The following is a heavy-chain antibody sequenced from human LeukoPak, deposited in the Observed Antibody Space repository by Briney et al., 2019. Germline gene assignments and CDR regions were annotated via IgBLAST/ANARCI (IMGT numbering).Heavy chain of an antibody. Sequence: SETLSLTCAVSGYSISRGYSWAWVRPPPGKGLEWIGSFHHSGSTFYNPSLKSRVTISADRSKNQFYLRLSSVTAADTAVYSCARFDYVWETHGMDAFDIWGQGTMVTVSS. D-gene: IGHD3-16*01. CDR3: ARFDYVWETHGMDAFDI. V-gene: IGHV4-38-2*01. J-gene: IGHJ3*02. CDR2: FHHSGST. CDR1: GYSISRGYS.